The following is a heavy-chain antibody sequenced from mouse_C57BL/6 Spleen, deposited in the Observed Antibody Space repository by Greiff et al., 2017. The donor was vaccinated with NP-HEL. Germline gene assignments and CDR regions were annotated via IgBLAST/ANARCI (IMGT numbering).Heavy chain of an antibody. V-gene: IGHV1-82*01. CDR3: AREGVNYYGSSYYFDY. Sequence: VKLMESGPELVKPGASVKISCKASGYAFSSSWMNWVKQRPGKGLEWIGRIYPGDGDTNYNGKFKGKATLTADKSSSTAYMQLSSLTSEDSAVYFCAREGVNYYGSSYYFDYWGQGTTLTVSS. J-gene: IGHJ2*01. D-gene: IGHD1-1*01. CDR1: GYAFSSSW. CDR2: IYPGDGDT.